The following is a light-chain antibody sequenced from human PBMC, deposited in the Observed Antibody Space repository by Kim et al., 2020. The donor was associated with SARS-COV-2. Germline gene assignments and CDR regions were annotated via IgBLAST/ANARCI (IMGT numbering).Light chain of an antibody. V-gene: IGKV3-11*01. Sequence: PGERVALSCRASQSVGSSLAWYQFKPGQAPRLLIHDASNRATGIPARFSGSGSATDFTLTISGLEPEDSAVYYCQQRSNWPPTFGGGTKVDIK. CDR1: QSVGSS. CDR3: QQRSNWPPT. CDR2: DAS. J-gene: IGKJ4*01.